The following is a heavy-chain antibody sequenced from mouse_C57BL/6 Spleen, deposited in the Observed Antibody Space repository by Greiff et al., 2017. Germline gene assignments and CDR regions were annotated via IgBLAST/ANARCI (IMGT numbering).Heavy chain of an antibody. V-gene: IGHV1-80*01. CDR2: IYPGDGDT. J-gene: IGHJ3*01. CDR3: ARGDYYGSSLAWFAY. Sequence: QVQLKQSGAELVKPGASVKISCKASGYAFSSYWMNWVKQRPGKGLEWIGQIYPGDGDTNYNGKFKGKATLTADKSSSTAYMQLSSLTSEDSAVYFCARGDYYGSSLAWFAYWGQGTLVTVSA. CDR1: GYAFSSYW. D-gene: IGHD1-1*01.